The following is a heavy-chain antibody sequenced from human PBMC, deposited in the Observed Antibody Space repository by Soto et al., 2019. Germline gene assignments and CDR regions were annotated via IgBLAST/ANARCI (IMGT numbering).Heavy chain of an antibody. D-gene: IGHD6-19*01. CDR1: GGTFSSYT. V-gene: IGHV1-69*02. J-gene: IGHJ6*03. CDR3: ASLQSDYYYYMDV. CDR2: IIPILGIA. Sequence: GASVKVSCKASGGTFSSYTISWVRQAPGQGLEWMGRIIPILGIANYAQKFQGRVTITADKSTSTAYMELSSLRSEDTAVYYCASLQSDYYYYMDVWGKGTTVTVYS.